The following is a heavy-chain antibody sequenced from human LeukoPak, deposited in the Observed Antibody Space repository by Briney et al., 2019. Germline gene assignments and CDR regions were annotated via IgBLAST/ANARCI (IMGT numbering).Heavy chain of an antibody. CDR1: GFTFSSYS. J-gene: IGHJ4*02. Sequence: GGSLRLSCAASGFTFSSYSMNCVRQAPGKGLEWVSSISSSSSYIYYADSVKGRFTISRDNAKNSLYLQMNSLRAEDTAVYYCAREGSGWAIDYWGQGTLVTVSS. D-gene: IGHD6-19*01. CDR2: ISSSSSYI. CDR3: AREGSGWAIDY. V-gene: IGHV3-21*01.